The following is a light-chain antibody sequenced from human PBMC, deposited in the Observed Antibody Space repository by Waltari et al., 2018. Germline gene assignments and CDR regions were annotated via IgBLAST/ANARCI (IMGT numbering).Light chain of an antibody. J-gene: IGLJ3*02. V-gene: IGLV2-14*03. CDR3: SSFTRTNSWV. CDR1: SSDVGGYNY. CDR2: DVN. Sequence: HSALAQPASVSGSPGQSITISCTRTSSDVGGYNYVPWYQQHPGKAPRLMIYDVNNRPSGVSNRFSGSKSGNTASLTISGLQAEDEADYYCSSFTRTNSWVFGGGTKLTVL.